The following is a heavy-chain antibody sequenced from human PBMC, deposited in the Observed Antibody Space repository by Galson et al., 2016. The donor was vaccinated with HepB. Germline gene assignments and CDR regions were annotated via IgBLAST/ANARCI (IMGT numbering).Heavy chain of an antibody. CDR1: GFTFSRDW. CDR3: VKESCYGSGSGFES. J-gene: IGHJ4*02. V-gene: IGHV3-7*03. D-gene: IGHD3-10*01. Sequence: SLRLSCAASGFTFSRDWMSWVRQIPGKGLQWVANIKEDGYEKHYVDFAKGRFTIYRDNARNSVYLQMNSLRAEDTAIYYCVKESCYGSGSGFESCGQGTLVTVSS. CDR2: IKEDGYEK.